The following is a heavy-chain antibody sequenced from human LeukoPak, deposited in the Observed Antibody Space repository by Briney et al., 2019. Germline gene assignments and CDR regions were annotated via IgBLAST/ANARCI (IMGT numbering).Heavy chain of an antibody. CDR2: INLNSGGT. V-gene: IGHV1-2*02. D-gene: IGHD4-17*01. CDR3: ARDFVTVTTRPLDP. J-gene: IGHJ5*02. Sequence: ASVKVSCKASGYXFTDYYIHWVRQAPGQGLEWMGWINLNSGGTNYAQKFQGRVTMTRDTSISTAYMELSRLRSDDTAVYYCARDFVTVTTRPLDPWGQGTLVTVSS. CDR1: GYXFTDYY.